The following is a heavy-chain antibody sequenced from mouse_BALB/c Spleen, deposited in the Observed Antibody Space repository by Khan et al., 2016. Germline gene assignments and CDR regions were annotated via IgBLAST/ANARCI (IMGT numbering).Heavy chain of an antibody. D-gene: IGHD3-1*01. CDR3: AITGAPYDMDY. V-gene: IGHV1S81*02. CDR2: INPTYGRT. CDR1: GYTFTSYW. J-gene: IGHJ4*01. Sequence: QVQLKQSGAELVKPGTSVRLSCKASGYTFTSYWMHWMKQRPGQGLEWIGEINPTYGRTDYNEKFKTKATLTVDKSSSTVYMQLSSLTSDDSAVYYCAITGAPYDMDYGGQGTSVTVSS.